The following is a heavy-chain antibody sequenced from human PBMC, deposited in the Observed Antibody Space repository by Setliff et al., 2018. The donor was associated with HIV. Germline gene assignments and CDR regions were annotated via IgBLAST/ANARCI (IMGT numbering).Heavy chain of an antibody. J-gene: IGHJ4*02. D-gene: IGHD3-3*01. CDR2: IFPNDEK. CDR1: GFSLSNTRMG. V-gene: IGHV2-26*01. CDR3: ARYNFRRGYWDYFDY. Sequence: SGPTLVNPTETLTLTCTVSGFSLSNTRMGVSWIRQPPGKALEWLAHIFPNDEKSYSASLKSRVTISEDTSKSQVVLTMTNMDPLDTATYYCARYNFRRGYWDYFDYWGQGTQVTVSS.